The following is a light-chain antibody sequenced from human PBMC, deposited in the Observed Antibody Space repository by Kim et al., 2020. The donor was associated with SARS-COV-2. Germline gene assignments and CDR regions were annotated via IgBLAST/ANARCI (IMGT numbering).Light chain of an antibody. Sequence: ASVGDRVNITCRASQGINNYLAWVQQKPGKAPKSLIYGASTLQSGVPSKFSGSGSGTDFTLTITRLQPEDFATYYCQQHKSFPLTFGGGTKVDIK. CDR1: QGINNY. CDR2: GAS. V-gene: IGKV1-16*02. CDR3: QQHKSFPLT. J-gene: IGKJ4*01.